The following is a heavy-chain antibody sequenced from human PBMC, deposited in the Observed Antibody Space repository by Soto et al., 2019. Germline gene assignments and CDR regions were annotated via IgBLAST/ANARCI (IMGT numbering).Heavy chain of an antibody. Sequence: EVQLLESGGDLVQPGGSLTLSCKHSGFTFDNSAMTWVRLAPGKGLEWVASISAAGGASYYADSVKGRFVISRDNSKESLSLQMTRLRVEDSSVYYFAKNHRSTYEVDFWGQGTRVTVSS. CDR3: AKNHRSTYEVDF. J-gene: IGHJ4*02. CDR2: ISAAGGAS. D-gene: IGHD2-2*01. CDR1: GFTFDNSA. V-gene: IGHV3-23*01.